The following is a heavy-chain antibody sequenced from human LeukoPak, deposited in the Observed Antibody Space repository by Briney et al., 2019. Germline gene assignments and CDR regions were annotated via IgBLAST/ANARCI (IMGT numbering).Heavy chain of an antibody. Sequence: PGGSLRLSCAASGFTFSSYWMSWVRQAPGKGLEWVANIKQDGSEKYYVDSVKGRFTISRDNAKNSLYLQMNSLRAEDTAVYYCARKGGSSWYYFDYWGQGTLVTVSS. CDR3: ARKGGSSWYYFDY. V-gene: IGHV3-7*01. CDR2: IKQDGSEK. J-gene: IGHJ4*02. CDR1: GFTFSSYW. D-gene: IGHD6-13*01.